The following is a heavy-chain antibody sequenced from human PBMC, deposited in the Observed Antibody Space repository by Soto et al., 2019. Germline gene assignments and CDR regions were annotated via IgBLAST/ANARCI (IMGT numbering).Heavy chain of an antibody. CDR1: GFSLTTRGLG. V-gene: IGHV2-5*05. J-gene: IGHJ1*01. CDR2: IYWDDDA. Sequence: QITLQESGPTLVKPTQTLTLTCTFSGFSLTTRGLGVAWIRQPPGKAPAWLALIYWDDDARHGPSLKQRLSITKDTSKNQDILTLTNVDRADTAIDSCTEALRGVIGNWGQGTQDSVS. D-gene: IGHD3-10*01. CDR3: TEALRGVIGN.